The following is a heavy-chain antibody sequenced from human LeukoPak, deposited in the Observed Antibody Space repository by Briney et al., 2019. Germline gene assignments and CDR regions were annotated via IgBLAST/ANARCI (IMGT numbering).Heavy chain of an antibody. J-gene: IGHJ4*02. CDR1: GGSISSYY. Sequence: SETLSLTCTVSGGSISSYYWSWIRQPPGKGLDWIGHIYYSGSTHYNPSLKSRVTISVDTSKDQFSLKLSSVTAAGTAVYYCARYGGNFDYWGQGTLVTVSS. CDR2: IYYSGST. CDR3: ARYGGNFDY. D-gene: IGHD4-23*01. V-gene: IGHV4-59*01.